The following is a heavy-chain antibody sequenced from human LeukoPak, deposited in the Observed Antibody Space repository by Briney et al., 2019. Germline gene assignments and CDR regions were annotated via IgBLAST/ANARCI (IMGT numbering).Heavy chain of an antibody. J-gene: IGHJ3*02. CDR3: ARDVLVTSSPDAFDI. D-gene: IGHD2-21*02. V-gene: IGHV4-31*03. CDR1: GDSINSAGYS. Sequence: SETLSLTCTVPGDSINSAGYSWTWIRQPPGKGLQWIGYISYSGNTCYSPSLKSRVSISLDASKNQFSLKLTSVTAADTATYFCARDVLVTSSPDAFDIWGQGTMVTVSS. CDR2: ISYSGNT.